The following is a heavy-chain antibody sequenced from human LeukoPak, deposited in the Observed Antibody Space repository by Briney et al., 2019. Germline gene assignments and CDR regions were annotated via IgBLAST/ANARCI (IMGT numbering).Heavy chain of an antibody. Sequence: SETLSLTCTVSGGSISSYYWSWIPQPAGKGLEWIGRIYTSGSTNYNPSLKSRVTMSVDTSKNQFSLKLNSVTAAYTAVYYCARTGEAAAFDYWGQGTLVTVTS. CDR2: IYTSGST. V-gene: IGHV4-4*07. D-gene: IGHD2-15*01. J-gene: IGHJ4*02. CDR3: ARTGEAAAFDY. CDR1: GGSISSYY.